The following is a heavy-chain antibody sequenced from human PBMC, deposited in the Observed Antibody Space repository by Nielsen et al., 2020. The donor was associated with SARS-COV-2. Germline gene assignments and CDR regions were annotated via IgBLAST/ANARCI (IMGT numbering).Heavy chain of an antibody. CDR3: ARSGGITIFGAEGMDV. V-gene: IGHV4-39*01. J-gene: IGHJ6*02. CDR1: GGSISSSSYY. CDR2: IYYSGST. Sequence: GSLRLSCTVSGGSISSSSYYWGWIRQPPGKGLEWIGSIYYSGSTYYNPSLKSRVTISVDTSKNQFSLKLSSVTAADTAVYYCARSGGITIFGAEGMDVWGQGTTVTVSS. D-gene: IGHD3-3*01.